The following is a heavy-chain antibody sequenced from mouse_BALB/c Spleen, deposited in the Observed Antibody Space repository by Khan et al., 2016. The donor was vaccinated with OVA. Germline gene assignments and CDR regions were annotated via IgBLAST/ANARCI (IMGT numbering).Heavy chain of an antibody. V-gene: IGHV1-4*01. D-gene: IGHD2-14*01. CDR3: IRDGAYHRNDDWFAY. CDR1: GYTFTSYT. Sequence: QVQLQQSGAELARPGASVKMSCKASGYTFTSYTIHWINERPGQGLEWIGYINPSNGYTNYNEKFKDKSTLTTDKSSTTAYLQLSSLTSDDSAVDNCIRDGAYHRNDDWFAYGGQATLVNVSA. J-gene: IGHJ3*01. CDR2: INPSNGYT.